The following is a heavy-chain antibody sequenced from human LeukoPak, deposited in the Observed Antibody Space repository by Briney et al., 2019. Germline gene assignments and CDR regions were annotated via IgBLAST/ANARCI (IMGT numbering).Heavy chain of an antibody. D-gene: IGHD3-22*01. V-gene: IGHV1-18*01. CDR3: ARALYYYDSSGYYRHFDY. CDR1: GYTFTSYG. Sequence: ASVKVSCKASGYTFTSYGICWVRRAPGQGLEWMGWISAYNGNTNYAQKLQGRVTMTTDTSTSTAYMELRSLRSDDTAVYYCARALYYYDSSGYYRHFDYWGQEPWSPSPQ. J-gene: IGHJ4*01. CDR2: ISAYNGNT.